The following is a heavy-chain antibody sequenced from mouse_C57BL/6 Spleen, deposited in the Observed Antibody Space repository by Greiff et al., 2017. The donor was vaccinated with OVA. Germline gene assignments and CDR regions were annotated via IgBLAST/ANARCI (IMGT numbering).Heavy chain of an antibody. Sequence: QVQLKQPGAELVKPGASVKLSCKASGYTFTSYWMQWVKQRPGQGLEWIGEIDPSDSYTNYNQKFKGKATLTVDTSSSTAYMQLSSLTSEDSAVYYCARYDYGRDYFDYWGQGTTLTVSS. D-gene: IGHD2-4*01. V-gene: IGHV1-50*01. CDR3: ARYDYGRDYFDY. CDR2: IDPSDSYT. CDR1: GYTFTSYW. J-gene: IGHJ2*01.